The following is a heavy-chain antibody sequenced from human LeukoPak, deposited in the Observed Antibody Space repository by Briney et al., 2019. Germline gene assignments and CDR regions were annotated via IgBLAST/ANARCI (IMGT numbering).Heavy chain of an antibody. CDR3: ASTIFGVAGNG. CDR2: INPNSGGT. J-gene: IGHJ4*02. CDR1: GYTFTSYD. D-gene: IGHD3-3*01. V-gene: IGHV1-2*02. Sequence: ASVKVSCKASGYTFTSYDINWVRQAPGQGLEWMGWINPNSGGTNYAQKFQGRVTMTRDTSISTAYMELSRLRSDDTAVYYCASTIFGVAGNGWGQGTLVTVSS.